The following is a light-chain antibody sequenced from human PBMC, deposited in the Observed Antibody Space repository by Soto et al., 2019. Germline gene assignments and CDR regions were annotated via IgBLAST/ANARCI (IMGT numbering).Light chain of an antibody. CDR1: QSVSSN. J-gene: IGKJ1*01. Sequence: IVMTQSPATLSVSPGERATLSCRASQSVSSNLAWYQQKPGQAPRLLIYGASTRATGIPARFSGSGSGTEFTLTISSLQSEDFATYYCQQYNSYRTFGQGTKVDIK. CDR2: GAS. CDR3: QQYNSYRT. V-gene: IGKV3-15*01.